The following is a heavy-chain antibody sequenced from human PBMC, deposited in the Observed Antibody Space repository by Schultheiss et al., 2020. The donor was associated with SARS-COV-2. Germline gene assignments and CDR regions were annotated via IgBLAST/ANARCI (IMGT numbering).Heavy chain of an antibody. D-gene: IGHD2/OR15-2a*01. CDR1: GYIFISYG. Sequence: SVKVSCKASGYIFISYGISWVRQAPGQGLEWMGGIIPIFGTANYAQKFQGRVTITADESTSTAYMELSSLRSDDTAVYYCARQNRKARGLSVDVWGQGTTVTVSS. J-gene: IGHJ6*02. CDR2: IIPIFGTA. CDR3: ARQNRKARGLSVDV. V-gene: IGHV1-69*13.